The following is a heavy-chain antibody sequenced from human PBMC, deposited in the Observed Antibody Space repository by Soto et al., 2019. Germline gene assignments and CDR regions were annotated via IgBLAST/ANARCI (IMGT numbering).Heavy chain of an antibody. V-gene: IGHV3-15*07. D-gene: IGHD1-26*01. J-gene: IGHJ4*02. CDR3: TTDFEFLRWELLAPPHDY. CDR1: GFTFSNAW. Sequence: EVQLVESGGGLVKPGGSLRLSCAASGFTFSNAWMNWVRQAPGKGLEWVGRIKSKTDGGTTDYAAPVKGRFTISRDDSKNTLYLQMNSLKTEDTAVYYCTTDFEFLRWELLAPPHDYWGQGTLVTVSS. CDR2: IKSKTDGGTT.